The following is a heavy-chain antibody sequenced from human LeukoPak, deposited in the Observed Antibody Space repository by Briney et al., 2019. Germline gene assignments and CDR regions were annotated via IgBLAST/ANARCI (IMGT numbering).Heavy chain of an antibody. J-gene: IGHJ4*02. CDR2: FYYSEST. CDR1: GGLISSSSYY. V-gene: IGHV4-39*01. CDR3: ARTAGIAVAGSRQYFDY. D-gene: IGHD6-19*01. Sequence: PSETLSLTCTVSGGLISSSSYYWGWIRQPPGKGLEWIGSFYYSESTYYNPSLKSRVTIPVDTSKNQFTLKLSSVTAADTAVYYCARTAGIAVAGSRQYFDYWGQGTLVTVSS.